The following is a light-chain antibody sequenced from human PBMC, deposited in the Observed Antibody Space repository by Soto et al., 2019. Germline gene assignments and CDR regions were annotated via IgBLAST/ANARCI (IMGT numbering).Light chain of an antibody. CDR3: QQYGNSPST. Sequence: EIVLTQSPGTLSLSPGERATLSCRASQSVTNNYLAWYQHKPGQAPRLLIHAASSRATGIPDRFSGTGSGTDFTLAISRLEPEDFAVYYCQQYGNSPSTFGQGTKLEIK. CDR2: AAS. CDR1: QSVTNNY. V-gene: IGKV3-20*01. J-gene: IGKJ2*02.